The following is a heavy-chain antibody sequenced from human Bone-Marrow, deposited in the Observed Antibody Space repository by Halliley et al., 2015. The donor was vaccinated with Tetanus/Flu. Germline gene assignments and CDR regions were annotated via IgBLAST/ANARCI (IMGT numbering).Heavy chain of an antibody. Sequence: SLRLSCAASGFTFSSYTMNWVRQAPGKGLEWVASIKPDGSEEYYVDSVRGRLTISRDNAKNSLFLQMNSLRAEDTAVYYCARIHSGGYWGQGTLVTVSS. CDR3: ARIHSGGY. J-gene: IGHJ4*02. CDR1: GFTFSSYT. CDR2: IKPDGSEE. D-gene: IGHD4-17*01. V-gene: IGHV3-7*03.